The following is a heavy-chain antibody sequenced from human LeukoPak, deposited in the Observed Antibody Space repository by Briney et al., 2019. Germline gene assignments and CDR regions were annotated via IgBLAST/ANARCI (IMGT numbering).Heavy chain of an antibody. V-gene: IGHV4-34*01. J-gene: IGHJ4*02. CDR2: INHSGST. CDR1: GGSFSGYY. D-gene: IGHD3-9*01. CDR3: ARQRYFDWLRTLYYFDY. Sequence: SETLSLTCAVYGGSFSGYYWSWIRQPPGKGLEWIGEINHSGSTNYNPSLKSRVTISVDTSKNQFSLKLSSATAADTAVYYCARQRYFDWLRTLYYFDYWGQGTLVTVSS.